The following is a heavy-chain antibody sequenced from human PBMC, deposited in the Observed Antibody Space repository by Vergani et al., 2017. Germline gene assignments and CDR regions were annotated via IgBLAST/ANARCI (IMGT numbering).Heavy chain of an antibody. CDR3: ARDSDDRSGYSAPFDY. V-gene: IGHV4-61*01. J-gene: IGHJ4*02. D-gene: IGHD3-22*01. CDR2: IYYSGTT. Sequence: QVQLQESGPGLVKPSETLSLTCTVSGGSVSSGSYNWSWLRQPQGKGLGWIWYIYYSGTTNYNPSLKSRVTIVLVTSKNQFSLKLSSVTAADTAVDYCARDSDDRSGYSAPFDYWGQGTLVTVSS. CDR1: GGSVSSGSYN.